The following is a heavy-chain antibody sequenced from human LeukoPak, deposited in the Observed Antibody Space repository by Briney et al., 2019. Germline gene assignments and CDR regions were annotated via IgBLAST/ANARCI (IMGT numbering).Heavy chain of an antibody. CDR2: INPSGGST. Sequence: ASVKVSCKASGYTFTSYYMHWVRQAPGQGLEWMGIINPSGGSTSYAQKFQGSVTMTRDTSTSTVYMELSSLRSEDTAVYYCARDEGYCSSTSCPEYYFDYWGQGTLVTVSS. CDR3: ARDEGYCSSTSCPEYYFDY. V-gene: IGHV1-46*03. J-gene: IGHJ4*02. CDR1: GYTFTSYY. D-gene: IGHD2-2*01.